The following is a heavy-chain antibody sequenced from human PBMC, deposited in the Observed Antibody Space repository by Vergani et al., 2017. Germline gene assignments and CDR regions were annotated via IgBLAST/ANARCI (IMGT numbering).Heavy chain of an antibody. D-gene: IGHD2-8*02. Sequence: QVQLVESGGGVVQPGTSLRLSCAASGFIFKNHGMQWVRQAPGKGLEWVALIWDDGSKKNYGDSMKGRFTISRDNSKDTLYLEMNSLRGEDSAVYYCVRQSWIQSCKNVYCWSWDDWREGAPVTVSS. CDR2: IWDDGSKK. CDR1: GFIFKNHG. V-gene: IGHV3-33*01. J-gene: IGHJ4*02. CDR3: VRQSWIQSCKNVYCWSWDD.